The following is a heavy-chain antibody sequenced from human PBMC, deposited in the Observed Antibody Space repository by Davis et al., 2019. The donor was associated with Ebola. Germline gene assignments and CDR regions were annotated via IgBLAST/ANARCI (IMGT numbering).Heavy chain of an antibody. D-gene: IGHD4-23*01. J-gene: IGHJ4*02. CDR3: ARVKVVTTYYFDY. CDR1: GFTFSSYT. V-gene: IGHV3-21*06. CDR2: ISSSSRYI. Sequence: GESLKISCATSGFTFSSYTMDWVRQAPGKGLEWVSSISSSSRYIYYAESVKGRFTVSRDNAKSSLYLQMNSLRAEDTAVYYCARVKVVTTYYFDYWGQGTLVAVSS.